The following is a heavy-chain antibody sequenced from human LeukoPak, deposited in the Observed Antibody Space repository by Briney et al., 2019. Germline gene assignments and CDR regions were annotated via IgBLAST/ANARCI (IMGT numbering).Heavy chain of an antibody. Sequence: PSETLSLTCTVSGGSISSYYWSWIRQPPGKGLEWIGYIYYSGSTNYNPSLKSRVTISIDTSKNQFSLKLSSVTAADTAVYYCARAEVGFPFDYWGQGTLVTVSS. CDR1: GGSISSYY. CDR3: ARAEVGFPFDY. CDR2: IYYSGST. J-gene: IGHJ4*02. V-gene: IGHV4-59*01. D-gene: IGHD1-14*01.